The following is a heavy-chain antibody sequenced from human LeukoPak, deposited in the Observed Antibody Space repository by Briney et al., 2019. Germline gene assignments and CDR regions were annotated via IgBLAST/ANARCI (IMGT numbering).Heavy chain of an antibody. V-gene: IGHV3-30*18. D-gene: IGHD6-13*01. CDR1: AFTFNNYG. J-gene: IGHJ4*02. Sequence: GGSLRLSCAASAFTFNNYGMHWVRQAPGKGLEWVAVISYDGSYKYYTDSVKGRFTISRDNSKNTLHLQMNSLRADDTSVYYCAKSLSDGYDYWGQGTPVTVSS. CDR2: ISYDGSYK. CDR3: AKSLSDGYDY.